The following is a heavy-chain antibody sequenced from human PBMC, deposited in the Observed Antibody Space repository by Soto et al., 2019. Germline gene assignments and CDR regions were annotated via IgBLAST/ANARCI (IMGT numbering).Heavy chain of an antibody. CDR3: VRGGKTAGGFDV. CDR2: IWSDGNRK. D-gene: IGHD2-15*01. CDR1: GLTLSDYG. V-gene: IGHV3-33*01. Sequence: QVQLVESGGGAVQPGRSLRLSCAASGLTLSDYGMHWVRQAPDKGLEWVAVIWSDGNRKYYADSVKGRFTISRDNPDNTLFLEMNSLPADDTAVYYCVRGGKTAGGFDVWGQGTMVTVSS. J-gene: IGHJ3*01.